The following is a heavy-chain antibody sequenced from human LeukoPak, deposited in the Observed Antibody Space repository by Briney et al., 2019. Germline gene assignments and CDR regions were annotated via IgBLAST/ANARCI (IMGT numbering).Heavy chain of an antibody. Sequence: GGSLRLSCAASGFTFSSYAMSWVRQAPGKGLEWVSAISGSGGSTYYADFVKGRFTISRDNSKNTLYLQMNGLRAEDTAVYYCAKDPYSSSWSRGGWFDPWGQGTLVTVSS. CDR2: ISGSGGST. CDR3: AKDPYSSSWSRGGWFDP. V-gene: IGHV3-23*01. J-gene: IGHJ5*02. CDR1: GFTFSSYA. D-gene: IGHD6-13*01.